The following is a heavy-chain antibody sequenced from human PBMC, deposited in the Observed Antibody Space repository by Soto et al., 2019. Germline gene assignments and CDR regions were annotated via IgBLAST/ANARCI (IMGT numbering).Heavy chain of an antibody. V-gene: IGHV3-30-3*01. CDR2: ISYDGSNK. CDR3: ARGAREDSAVVLGARTGEYGGDV. CDR1: GFTFRIYA. Sequence: QGQLVESGGGVVQPGRSLRLSCAASGFTFRIYAMHWVRQAPGKGLECVAVISYDGSNKFYRDSVKGRFTISRDNSKNTLYLQINSLRYENTAVYYCARGAREDSAVVLGARTGEYGGDVWGQGPTVTVSS. D-gene: IGHD2-15*01. J-gene: IGHJ6*02.